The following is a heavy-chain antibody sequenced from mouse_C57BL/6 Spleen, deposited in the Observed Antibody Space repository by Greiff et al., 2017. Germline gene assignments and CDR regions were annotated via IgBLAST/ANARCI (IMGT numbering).Heavy chain of an antibody. CDR1: GYSITSGYY. CDR2: ISYDGSN. V-gene: IGHV3-6*01. CDR3: ARDVRRDAMGY. Sequence: EVQLVESGPGLVKPSQSLSLTCSVTGYSITSGYYWYWIRQFPGNKLEWMGYISYDGSNDSNPSLKNRISISRDTSKNQFFLKLKSVTTEDTATYYGARDVRRDAMGYRGQGISVTVSS. J-gene: IGHJ4*01.